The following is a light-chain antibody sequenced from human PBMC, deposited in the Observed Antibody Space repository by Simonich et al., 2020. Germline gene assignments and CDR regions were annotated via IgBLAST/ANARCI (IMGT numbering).Light chain of an antibody. CDR3: CSYAGSYTLV. CDR2: DVS. V-gene: IGLV2-11*01. J-gene: IGLJ2*01. CDR1: SGDVGGYNY. Sequence: QSALTQPRSVSGSPGQSVTISCPGTSGDVGGYNYVSWYQQHPGKAPKLMIYDVSKRPSGFPDRFSGSKSGNTASLTISGLQAEDEADYYCCSYAGSYTLVFGGGTKLTVL.